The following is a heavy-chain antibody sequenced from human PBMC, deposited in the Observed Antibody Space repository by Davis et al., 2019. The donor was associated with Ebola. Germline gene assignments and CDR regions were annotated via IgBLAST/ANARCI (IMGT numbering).Heavy chain of an antibody. V-gene: IGHV4-4*02. CDR2: IYHSGST. CDR1: GGSISSSNW. CDR3: AKNNWNDFIMLDY. Sequence: MPSETLSLTCAVSGGSISSSNWWSWVRQPPGKGLEWIGEIYHSGSTNYNPSLKSRVTISVDTSKNQFSLKLSSVTAADTAVYYCAKNNWNDFIMLDYWGQGTLVTVSS. J-gene: IGHJ4*02. D-gene: IGHD1-1*01.